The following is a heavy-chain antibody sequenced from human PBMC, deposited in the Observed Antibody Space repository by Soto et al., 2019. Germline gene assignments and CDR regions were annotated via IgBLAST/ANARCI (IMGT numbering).Heavy chain of an antibody. CDR2: IDSISSYI. Sequence: GGSLRLSYAASGFTFSTSTLNWVRQAPGKGLEWVSSIDSISSYIYYADSVKGRFSISRDNAKNSPYLQMNSLRAEDTAVYFCARFPGDFYDDSGMDAFDFWGQGTMVTVS. CDR3: ARFPGDFYDDSGMDAFDF. J-gene: IGHJ3*01. D-gene: IGHD3-22*01. V-gene: IGHV3-21*01. CDR1: GFTFSTST.